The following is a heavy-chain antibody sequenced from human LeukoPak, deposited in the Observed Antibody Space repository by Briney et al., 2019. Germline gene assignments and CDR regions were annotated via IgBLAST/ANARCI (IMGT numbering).Heavy chain of an antibody. D-gene: IGHD3-10*01. J-gene: IGHJ6*02. CDR3: ASTVTMVRGVILYYYYGMDV. CDR2: IYSGGST. CDR1: GFTVSSNY. V-gene: IGHV3-53*01. Sequence: GGSLRLSCAASGFTVSSNYMSWVRQAPGKGLEWVSVIYSGGSTYYADSVKGRFTISRDNSKNTLYLQMNSLRAEDTAVYYCASTVTMVRGVILYYYYGMDVWGQGTTVTVSS.